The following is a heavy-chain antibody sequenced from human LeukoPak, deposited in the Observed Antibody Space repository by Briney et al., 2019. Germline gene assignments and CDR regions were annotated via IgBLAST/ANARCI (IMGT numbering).Heavy chain of an antibody. J-gene: IGHJ4*02. D-gene: IGHD1-26*01. V-gene: IGHV4-39*01. CDR2: IYYSGKT. Sequence: SETLSLTCTVSGGSISSHSWGWIRQSPGKGLEWIGSIYYSGKTYYNPSVKSRVTISVDPSKNHFSLKLTSVTAADTAVYYCARHESAVGALFYWGQGTLVTVSS. CDR3: ARHESAVGALFY. CDR1: GGSISSHS.